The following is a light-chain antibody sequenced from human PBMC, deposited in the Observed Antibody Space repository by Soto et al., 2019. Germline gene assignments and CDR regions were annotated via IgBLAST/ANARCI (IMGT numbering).Light chain of an antibody. V-gene: IGKV3-15*01. J-gene: IGKJ5*01. CDR1: QSVSSN. Sequence: EIVMTQSPATLSVSPGERATLSCRASQSVSSNLAWYQQKPGQAPRLLIYGASTRATGISARFRGSGSGTEFTLTISSLQSEDFAVYYCQQYNNWPLFGQGTRLENK. CDR2: GAS. CDR3: QQYNNWPL.